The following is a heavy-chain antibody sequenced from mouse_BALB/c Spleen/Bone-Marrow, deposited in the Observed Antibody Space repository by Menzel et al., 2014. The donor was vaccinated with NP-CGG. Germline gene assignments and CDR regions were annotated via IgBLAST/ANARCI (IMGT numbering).Heavy chain of an antibody. CDR3: ARNSYGSAYFDY. J-gene: IGHJ2*01. CDR2: ISTYSGNT. CDR1: GYKFTDYA. V-gene: IGHV1-67*01. D-gene: IGHD1-1*01. Sequence: QVQLQQSGPELVRPGVSVKISCKGSGYKFTDYAMHWVKQSHAKSLEWIGLISTYSGNTHYNQKFKGKATMTVDKSSSTAYMELDRLTSEDSAIYYCARNSYGSAYFDYWGQGSTLTVSS.